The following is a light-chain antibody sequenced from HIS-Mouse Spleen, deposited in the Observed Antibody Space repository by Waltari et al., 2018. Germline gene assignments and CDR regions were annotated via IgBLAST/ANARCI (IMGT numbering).Light chain of an antibody. CDR3: SSYTSSSFNVV. CDR1: SSDVGGYNY. V-gene: IGLV2-14*03. J-gene: IGLJ2*01. CDR2: DVS. Sequence: QSALTQPASVSGSPGQSITISCTGTSSDVGGYNYVSWYQQHPGKAPKLMIYDVSNRPSGVSNRFSGSKSGNTASLTISGLQAEDEADYYCSSYTSSSFNVVFGQGTK.